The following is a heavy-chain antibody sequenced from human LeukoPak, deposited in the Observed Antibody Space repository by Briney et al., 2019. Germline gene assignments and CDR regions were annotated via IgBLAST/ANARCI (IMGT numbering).Heavy chain of an antibody. CDR2: ISTGGRTV. Sequence: PGGSLRLSCAASGLTFSDYEMNWVRQAPGKGLEWLSYISTGGRTVKYADSVKGRFTISRDNARSSLFLQMSNLRVEDTAVYFCARGATVTYYFDHWGQGALVAVSS. CDR1: GLTFSDYE. CDR3: ARGATVTYYFDH. V-gene: IGHV3-48*03. J-gene: IGHJ4*02. D-gene: IGHD4-17*01.